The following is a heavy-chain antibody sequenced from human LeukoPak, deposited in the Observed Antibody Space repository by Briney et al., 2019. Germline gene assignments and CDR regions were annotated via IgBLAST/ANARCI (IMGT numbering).Heavy chain of an antibody. D-gene: IGHD6-13*01. CDR3: ARPGFQYSSSPLVY. CDR1: GGSISSYY. V-gene: IGHV4-4*09. Sequence: NPSETLSLTCTVSGGSISSYYWSWIRQPPGKGLEWIGYIYTSGSTNYNPSLKSRVTISVDTSKNQFSLKLSSVTAADTAVYYCARPGFQYSSSPLVYWGQGTLVTVSS. CDR2: IYTSGST. J-gene: IGHJ4*02.